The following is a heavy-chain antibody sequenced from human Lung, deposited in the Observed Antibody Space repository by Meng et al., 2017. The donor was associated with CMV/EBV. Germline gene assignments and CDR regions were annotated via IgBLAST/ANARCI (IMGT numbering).Heavy chain of an antibody. J-gene: IGHJ4*02. V-gene: IGHV3-30*02. CDR1: GFSFTEYG. CDR2: IRMDDSDK. Sequence: GGSXRLSCAASGFSFTEYGMHWVRQTPDKGLEWVAFIRMDDSDKFYGASVKGRFTISRDMSRKTLFLQMNSLRTDDTGVYYCAKDDPVVAIWGQGTLVTVSS. CDR3: AKDDPVVAI. D-gene: IGHD4-23*01.